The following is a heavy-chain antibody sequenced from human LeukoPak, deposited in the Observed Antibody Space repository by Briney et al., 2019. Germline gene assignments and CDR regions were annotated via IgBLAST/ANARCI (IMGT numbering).Heavy chain of an antibody. CDR3: ARSLKIFRSRSGMDV. CDR2: IYHSGST. Sequence: SETLSLTCTVSGGSISSYYWSWIRQPPGKGLESIGFIYHSGSTNYNPSLKSRVTISVDTSKNQFSLRLRSVTAADTAVYYCARSLKIFRSRSGMDVWGQGTTVTVSS. CDR1: GGSISSYY. J-gene: IGHJ6*02. D-gene: IGHD2-2*01. V-gene: IGHV4-59*01.